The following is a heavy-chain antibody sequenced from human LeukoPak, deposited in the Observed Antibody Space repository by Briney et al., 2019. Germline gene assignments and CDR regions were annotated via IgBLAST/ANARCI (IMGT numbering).Heavy chain of an antibody. J-gene: IGHJ3*01. V-gene: IGHV3-7*05. D-gene: IGHD1-26*01. CDR1: GFSFSSYW. Sequence: GGSLRLSCAASGFSFSSYWMSWVRQAPGKGLEWVANIKQDGSEKNYVDSVRGRFTISRDNAKNSLHLQVTTLRAEDTAVYYCVRDNSVLYSFAYYDAFDVWGHGTTVTVSS. CDR3: VRDNSVLYSFAYYDAFDV. CDR2: IKQDGSEK.